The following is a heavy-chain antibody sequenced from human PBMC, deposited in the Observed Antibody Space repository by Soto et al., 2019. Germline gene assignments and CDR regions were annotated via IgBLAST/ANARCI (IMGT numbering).Heavy chain of an antibody. CDR2: IYYSGST. D-gene: IGHD3-22*01. CDR1: GGSISSGGYY. V-gene: IGHV4-31*03. J-gene: IGHJ4*02. Sequence: QVQLQESGPGLVKPSQTLSLTCTVSGGSISSGGYYWSWIRQHPGKGLEWIGYIYYSGSTYYNPSLESRVTRSVDTSKNQFSLKLSSVTAADTAVYYCASTNRDYYDSSEIHILSDWGQGTLVTVSS. CDR3: ASTNRDYYDSSEIHILSD.